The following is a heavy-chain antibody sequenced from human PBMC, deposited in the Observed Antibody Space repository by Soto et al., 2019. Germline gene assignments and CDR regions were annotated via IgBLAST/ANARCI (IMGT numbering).Heavy chain of an antibody. CDR1: GYSFTSYW. D-gene: IGHD3-9*01. V-gene: IGHV5-51*01. Sequence: GESLKISCKGSGYSFTSYWIGWVRQMPGKGLEWMGIIYPGDSDTRYSPSFQGQVTISADKSISTAYLQWSSLKASDTAMYYFASHERRMVYDILTGYDWDYWGQGTLVTVSS. J-gene: IGHJ4*02. CDR3: ASHERRMVYDILTGYDWDY. CDR2: IYPGDSDT.